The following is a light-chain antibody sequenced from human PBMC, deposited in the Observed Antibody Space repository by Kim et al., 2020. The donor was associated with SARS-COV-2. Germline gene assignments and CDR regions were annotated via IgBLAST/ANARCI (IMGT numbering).Light chain of an antibody. V-gene: IGKV3-20*01. Sequence: EIELTQSPGTLSLSPGERATLSCRASESVSDSDLAWYQQKPGQAPSLVIHGTGTRATGIPDRFSGSGSGADFTLTIDRVEPEDFAVYYCQHFRSSPPRYTFGQGTNLEI. CDR2: GTG. J-gene: IGKJ2*01. CDR3: QHFRSSPPRYT. CDR1: ESVSDSD.